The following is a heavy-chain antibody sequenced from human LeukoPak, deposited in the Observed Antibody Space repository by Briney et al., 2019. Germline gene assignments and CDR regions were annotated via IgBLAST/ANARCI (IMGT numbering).Heavy chain of an antibody. CDR2: IYYSGST. CDR3: ARGFPEDTAMVRGIFDY. Sequence: SETLSLTCTVSGGSINSNSYYWGWIRQPPGKGLEWIGSIYYSGSTYYNPSLKSRVTISVDTSKNQFSLKLSSVTAADTAVYYCARGFPEDTAMVRGIFDYWGQGTLVTVSS. V-gene: IGHV4-39*07. CDR1: GGSINSNSYY. J-gene: IGHJ4*02. D-gene: IGHD5-18*01.